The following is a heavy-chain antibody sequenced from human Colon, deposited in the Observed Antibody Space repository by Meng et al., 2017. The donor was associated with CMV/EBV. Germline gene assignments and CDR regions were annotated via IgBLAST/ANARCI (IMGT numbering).Heavy chain of an antibody. J-gene: IGHJ6*02. D-gene: IGHD3-3*01. V-gene: IGHV3-48*04. CDR1: GFSFSIDS. CDR3: ARDPSLITISGVVTYGMDV. CDR2: ISSGGQTI. Sequence: GGSLRLSCAASGFSFSIDSMNWVRQAPGKGLEWVAYISSGGQTIHYADSVKGRFTISRDNTNNSLYLHMTSLRADDTAVYYCARDPSLITISGVVTYGMDVWGPGTTVTVSS.